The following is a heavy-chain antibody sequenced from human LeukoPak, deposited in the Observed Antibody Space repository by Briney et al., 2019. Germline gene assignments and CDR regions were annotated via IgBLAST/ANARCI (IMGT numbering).Heavy chain of an antibody. Sequence: GASVKVSCKASGYTFTGYYMHWVREAPGQGLWWMGWIYANSGGTNYAQKFQGRVTMTRDTSISTAYMELSRLRSDDTAVYYCARDKGERYGSGTFDPWGQGTLVTVSS. D-gene: IGHD3-10*01. V-gene: IGHV1-2*02. CDR1: GYTFTGYY. J-gene: IGHJ5*02. CDR3: ARDKGERYGSGTFDP. CDR2: IYANSGGT.